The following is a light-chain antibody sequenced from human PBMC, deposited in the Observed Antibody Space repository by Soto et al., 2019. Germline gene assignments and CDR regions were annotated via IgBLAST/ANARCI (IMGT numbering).Light chain of an antibody. CDR3: QQYNNRQT. Sequence: EIVMTQSPATLSVSPGDRATLSCRASQSVSSNLAWYQQKPGQAPRLVMYGASFRATGVPARFSGSGSGTEFTLTISSLQSEDFAVYYCQQYNNRQTFGQGTKLEIK. J-gene: IGKJ2*01. CDR1: QSVSSN. V-gene: IGKV3-15*01. CDR2: GAS.